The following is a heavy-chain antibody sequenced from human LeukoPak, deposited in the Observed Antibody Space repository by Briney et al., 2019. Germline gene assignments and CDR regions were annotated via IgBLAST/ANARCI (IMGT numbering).Heavy chain of an antibody. V-gene: IGHV1-69*04. CDR2: IIPILDIP. D-gene: IGHD2-15*01. Sequence: SVKVSCKASGGTFNSYAISWVRQAPGQGLEWMGRIIPILDIPNYAQKFQGRVTITADKSTRTAYMELSSLRSEDTAVYYCARDGTFDIWGQGTMVTVSS. J-gene: IGHJ3*02. CDR1: GGTFNSYA. CDR3: ARDGTFDI.